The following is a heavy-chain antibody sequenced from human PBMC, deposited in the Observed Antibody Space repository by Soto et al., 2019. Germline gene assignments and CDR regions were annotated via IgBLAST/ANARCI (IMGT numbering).Heavy chain of an antibody. CDR2: IRSKGHNYAT. Sequence: QPRGALRLSCAASVLAFSGSAMYWVRQASGKGPEWVGRIRSKGHNYATEYAASVKGRFTISRDDSKNTAYLQMNSLQTEDTAVYYCTRDLFSYDYSGILWFDPWGQGTLVTVSS. V-gene: IGHV3-73*01. CDR3: TRDLFSYDYSGILWFDP. J-gene: IGHJ5*02. D-gene: IGHD3-16*01. CDR1: VLAFSGSA.